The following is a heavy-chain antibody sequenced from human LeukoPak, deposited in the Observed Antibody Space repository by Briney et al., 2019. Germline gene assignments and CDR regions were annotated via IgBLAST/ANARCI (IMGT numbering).Heavy chain of an antibody. Sequence: SETLSLTCTVSGGSISSRTYYWSWIRQPPGKGLEWIGYIYYSGSTYYNPSLKSRVTISVDTSKNQFSLKLSSMTAADTAVYYCARMRDVVVPAALDCWGQGTLVTVSS. CDR2: IYYSGST. J-gene: IGHJ4*02. V-gene: IGHV4-30-4*08. CDR1: GGSISSRTYY. CDR3: ARMRDVVVPAALDC. D-gene: IGHD2-2*01.